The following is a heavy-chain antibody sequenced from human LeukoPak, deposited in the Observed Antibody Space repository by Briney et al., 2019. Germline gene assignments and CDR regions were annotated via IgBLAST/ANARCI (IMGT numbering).Heavy chain of an antibody. CDR3: ARDKGMIRGVIDY. V-gene: IGHV4-4*02. J-gene: IGHJ4*02. Sequence: SETLSLTCVVSGGSISSSNWWSWVRQPPGKGLEWIGEIHHSESTNYNPSLKSRVTISVDKSKNQFSLELSSVTAADTAVYYCARDKGMIRGVIDYWGQGTLVTVSS. D-gene: IGHD3-10*01. CDR2: IHHSEST. CDR1: GGSISSSNW.